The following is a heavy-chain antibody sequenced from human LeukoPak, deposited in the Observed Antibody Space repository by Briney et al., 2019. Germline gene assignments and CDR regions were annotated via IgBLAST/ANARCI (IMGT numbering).Heavy chain of an antibody. V-gene: IGHV3-23*01. J-gene: IGHJ4*02. CDR2: LSGSGGGT. CDR1: GITLSNYG. CDR3: AKRGVVIRVFLVGFHKEAYYFDS. Sequence: GGSLRLSCVVSGITLSNYGMSWVRQAPGKGLEWVAGLSGSGGGTNYADSVQGRLTISRDNPKNTLYLQMNSLRAEDTAVYFCAKRGVVIRVFLVGFHKEAYYFDSWGQGALVTVSS. D-gene: IGHD3-10*01.